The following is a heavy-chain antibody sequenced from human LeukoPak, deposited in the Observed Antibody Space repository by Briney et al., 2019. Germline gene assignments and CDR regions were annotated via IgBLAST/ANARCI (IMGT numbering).Heavy chain of an antibody. J-gene: IGHJ4*02. D-gene: IGHD5-12*01. CDR3: ARTNGGYEYN. CDR1: GYTSTGYY. CDR2: INPYSGDT. V-gene: IGHV1-2*02. Sequence: ASVKVSCKASGYTSTGYYMHWVRQAPGQGLEWMGWINPYSGDTMYAQKFQGRVTMTRDTSISTAYMELNRLRSDDTAVYYCARTNGGYEYNWGQGTLVIVSS.